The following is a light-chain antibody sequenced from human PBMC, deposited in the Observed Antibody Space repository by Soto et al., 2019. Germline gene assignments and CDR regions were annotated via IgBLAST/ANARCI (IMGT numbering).Light chain of an antibody. Sequence: DIQVTQSPSTLSASVGDRVTITCRASQSIDSWLAWYQQKPGKAPKLLIYKASTLKSGVPSRFSGSGSGTDFTLTISSLQPEDFATYYCQQSYSTPLTVGQGTKVDIK. CDR3: QQSYSTPLT. CDR2: KAS. V-gene: IGKV1-5*03. CDR1: QSIDSW. J-gene: IGKJ1*01.